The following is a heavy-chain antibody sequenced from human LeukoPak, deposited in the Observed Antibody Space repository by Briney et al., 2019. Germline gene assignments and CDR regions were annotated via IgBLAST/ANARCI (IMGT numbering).Heavy chain of an antibody. CDR2: IKQDGSEK. V-gene: IGHV3-7*03. D-gene: IGHD3-10*01. CDR3: ARVRKVRGVTIAHFDY. CDR1: GFTFSSYW. Sequence: GGSLRLSCAASGFTFSSYWMSWVRQAPGKGLEWVANIKQDGSEKYYVDSVKGRFTISRDNAKNSLYLQMNSLRAEDTAVYYCARVRKVRGVTIAHFDYWGQGTLVTVSS. J-gene: IGHJ4*02.